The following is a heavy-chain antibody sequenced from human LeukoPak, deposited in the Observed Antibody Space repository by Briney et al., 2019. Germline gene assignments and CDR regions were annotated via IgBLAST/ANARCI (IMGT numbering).Heavy chain of an antibody. Sequence: GGSLRLSCAASGFTVSSNYMSWVRQAPGKGLVWVSRINSDGINTSYADSAKGRFTISRDNAKNTLNLQMNSLRAEDTAVYYCARDLGQYYDTSDNWFDPWGQGTLVTVSS. CDR1: GFTVSSNY. V-gene: IGHV3-74*01. D-gene: IGHD3-22*01. CDR2: INSDGINT. CDR3: ARDLGQYYDTSDNWFDP. J-gene: IGHJ5*02.